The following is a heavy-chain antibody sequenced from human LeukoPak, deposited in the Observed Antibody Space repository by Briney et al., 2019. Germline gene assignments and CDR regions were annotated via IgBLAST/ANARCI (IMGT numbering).Heavy chain of an antibody. V-gene: IGHV1-18*01. CDR3: AREGSGYSYGPYYFDY. J-gene: IGHJ4*02. CDR2: ISAYNGNT. D-gene: IGHD5-18*01. CDR1: GYTFTSYG. Sequence: ASVKVSCKASGYTFTSYGISWVRQAPGQGLEWMGWISAYNGNTNYAQKLQGRVTMTTDTSTSTAYMELRSLRSDDTAVYYCAREGSGYSYGPYYFDYWGQGTLVTVSS.